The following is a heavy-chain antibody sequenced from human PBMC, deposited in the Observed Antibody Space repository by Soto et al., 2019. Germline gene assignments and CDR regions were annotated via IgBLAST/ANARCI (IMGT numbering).Heavy chain of an antibody. CDR3: AREGGNWNFDY. CDR2: IYYSGST. V-gene: IGHV4-61*01. J-gene: IGHJ4*02. D-gene: IGHD1-20*01. Sequence: QGQLQESGPGLVKPSETLSLTCTVSGDSVSSGSYFWSWIRQPPGKGLEWIGYIYYSGSTNYSPSLKSRVTISVDTSKNQFSLKLGSVTAADTAVYYCAREGGNWNFDYWGQGTLVTVSS. CDR1: GDSVSSGSYF.